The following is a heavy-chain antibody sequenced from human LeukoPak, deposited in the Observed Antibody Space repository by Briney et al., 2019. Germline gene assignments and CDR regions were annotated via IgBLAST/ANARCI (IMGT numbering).Heavy chain of an antibody. CDR3: ATDTYYYDSSGPGGAFDI. CDR1: GYTLTELS. Sequence: ASVKVSCKVSGYTLTELSMHWVRQAPGKGLEWMGGFDPEDGETIYAQKFQGRVTMTEDTSTDTAYMELSSLRSEDAAVYYCATDTYYYDSSGPGGAFDIWGQGTMVTVSS. J-gene: IGHJ3*02. CDR2: FDPEDGET. V-gene: IGHV1-24*01. D-gene: IGHD3-22*01.